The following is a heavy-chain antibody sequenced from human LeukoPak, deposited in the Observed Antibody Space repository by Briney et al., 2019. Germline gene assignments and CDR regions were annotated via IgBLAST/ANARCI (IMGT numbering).Heavy chain of an antibody. D-gene: IGHD2-2*01. Sequence: PGGSLRLSCAASGFTFSDYYMNWVRQAPGKGLEWVSSISSSSSYIYYADSVKGRFTISRDNAKNSLYLQMNSLRAEDTAVYYCARSDRYCSTTTCPGYWGQGTLVTVSS. J-gene: IGHJ4*02. CDR2: ISSSSSYI. CDR1: GFTFSDYY. CDR3: ARSDRYCSTTTCPGY. V-gene: IGHV3-21*01.